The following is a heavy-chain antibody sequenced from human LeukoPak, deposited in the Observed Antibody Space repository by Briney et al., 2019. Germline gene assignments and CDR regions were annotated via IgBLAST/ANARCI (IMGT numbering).Heavy chain of an antibody. D-gene: IGHD2-2*01. CDR2: ISAYNGNT. V-gene: IGHV1-18*01. CDR1: GYTFTSYG. J-gene: IGHJ4*02. CDR3: ARGLPYCSSTSCYFAGDY. Sequence: ASVKVSCKASGYTFTSYGISWVRQAPGQGLEWVGWISAYNGNTNYAQKLQGRVTMTTDTSTSTAYMELRSLRSDDTAVYHCARGLPYCSSTSCYFAGDYWGQGTLVTVSS.